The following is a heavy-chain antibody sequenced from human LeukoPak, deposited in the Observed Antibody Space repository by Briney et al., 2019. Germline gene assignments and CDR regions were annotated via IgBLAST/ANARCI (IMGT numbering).Heavy chain of an antibody. D-gene: IGHD1-26*01. V-gene: IGHV4-34*01. CDR1: GGSFSGYY. CDR3: ARGPGGVGIFRYYYYYMDV. J-gene: IGHJ6*03. CDR2: INHSGST. Sequence: KPSETLSLTCAVYGGSFSGYYWSWIRQPPGKGLEWIGEINHSGSTNYNPSLKSRVTISVDTSKNQFSLKLSSVTAADTAVYYCARGPGGVGIFRYYYYYMDVWGKGTTVTVSS.